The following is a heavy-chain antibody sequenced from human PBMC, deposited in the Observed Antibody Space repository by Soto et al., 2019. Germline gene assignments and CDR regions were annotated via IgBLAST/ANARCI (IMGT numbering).Heavy chain of an antibody. CDR1: GYTFTSYY. J-gene: IGHJ1*01. Sequence: GASVKVSCKASGYTFTSYYMHWVRQAPGQGLEWMGIINPSGGSTSYAQKFQGRVTMTRDTSTSTVYMELSSLRSEDTAVYYCARDFSISQWLVREDAFDIWGQGTLVTVSS. CDR3: ARDFSISQWLVREDAFDI. V-gene: IGHV1-46*01. D-gene: IGHD6-19*01. CDR2: INPSGGST.